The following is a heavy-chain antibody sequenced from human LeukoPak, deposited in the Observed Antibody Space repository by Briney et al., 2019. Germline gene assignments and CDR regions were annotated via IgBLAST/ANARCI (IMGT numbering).Heavy chain of an antibody. Sequence: SETLSLTCTVSGGSISSYYWSWIRQPPGKGLEWIGYIYYSGSTNYNPSLKSRVTISVDTSKNQFSLKLSSVTAADTAVYYCAREALPYYFDYWGQGTLVTVSS. CDR1: GGSISSYY. J-gene: IGHJ4*02. CDR3: AREALPYYFDY. CDR2: IYYSGST. V-gene: IGHV4-59*01.